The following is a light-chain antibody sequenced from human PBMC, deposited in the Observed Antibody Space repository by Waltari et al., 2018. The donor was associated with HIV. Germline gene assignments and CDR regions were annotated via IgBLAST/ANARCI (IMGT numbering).Light chain of an antibody. J-gene: IGLJ1*01. V-gene: IGLV3-25*03. Sequence: SYELKQPPSVSGSQGQTARITGSGVALPTQYVYWYQQKPGQAPELLIYKDTERPSGIPERFSGSSSGTTVTLTISGVQAEDEADYYCHSSDSSGTYVFGTGTKVTVL. CDR2: KDT. CDR3: HSSDSSGTYV. CDR1: ALPTQY.